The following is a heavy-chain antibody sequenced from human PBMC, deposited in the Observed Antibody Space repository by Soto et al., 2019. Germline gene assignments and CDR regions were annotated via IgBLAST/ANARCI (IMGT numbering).Heavy chain of an antibody. CDR1: GVTFSSYA. D-gene: IGHD3-22*01. V-gene: IGHV1-69*13. CDR2: IIPIFGTA. J-gene: IGHJ4*02. CDR3: ARDPGNYYDDN. Sequence: ASVKVSCKASGVTFSSYAISWVRQAPGQGLEWMGGIIPIFGTANYAQKFQGRVTITADESTSTAYMELSSLRSEDTAVYYCARDPGNYYDDNWGQGTLVTVSS.